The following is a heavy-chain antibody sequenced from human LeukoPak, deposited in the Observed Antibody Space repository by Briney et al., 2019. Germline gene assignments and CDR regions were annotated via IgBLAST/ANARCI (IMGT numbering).Heavy chain of an antibody. D-gene: IGHD2-21*01. V-gene: IGHV4-59*11. CDR1: GGSICSHY. CDR3: AGGLWSYYYMDV. Sequence: SETLSVTCTDPGGSICSHYWSWIRQTPGKRLERIGYIYYSGSTNYNPALESRGTISVDTSKNHFSLKLSSVTTADTAVYYCAGGLWSYYYMDVWCKEATVTVSS. J-gene: IGHJ6*03. CDR2: IYYSGST.